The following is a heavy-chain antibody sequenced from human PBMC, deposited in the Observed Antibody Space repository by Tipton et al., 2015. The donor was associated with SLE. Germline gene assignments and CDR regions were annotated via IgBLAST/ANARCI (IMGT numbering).Heavy chain of an antibody. CDR2: INHSGST. V-gene: IGHV4-34*01. J-gene: IGHJ3*02. CDR1: GGSFSGYY. CDR3: ARGPRACIAARKAFDI. Sequence: LRLSCAVYGGSFSGYYWSWIRQPPGKGLEWIGEINHSGSTNYNPSLKSRVTISVDTSKNQFSPKLSSVTAADTAVYYCARGPRACIAARKAFDIWGQGTMVTVSS. D-gene: IGHD6-6*01.